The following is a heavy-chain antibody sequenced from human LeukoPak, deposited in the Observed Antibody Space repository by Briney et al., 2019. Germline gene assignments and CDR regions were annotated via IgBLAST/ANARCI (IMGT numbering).Heavy chain of an antibody. CDR2: IYTSGST. CDR1: GGSFSGYY. V-gene: IGHV4-4*08. D-gene: IGHD6-19*01. J-gene: IGHJ4*02. CDR3: ARHQRSGWYRTFVY. Sequence: SETLSLTCTVYGGSFSGYYWSWVRQPPGKGLEWIGRIYTSGSTNYNPSLKSRVTISVDTSKNQFSLKLSSVTAADTAVYYCARHQRSGWYRTFVYWGQGTLVTVSS.